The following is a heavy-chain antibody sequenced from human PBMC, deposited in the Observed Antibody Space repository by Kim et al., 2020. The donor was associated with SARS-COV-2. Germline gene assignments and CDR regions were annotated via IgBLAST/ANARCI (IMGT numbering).Heavy chain of an antibody. CDR1: GFTFSSYG. Sequence: GGSLRLSCAASGFTFSSYGMHWVRQAPGKGLEWVKVIWYDGSNKYYADSVKGRFTISRDNSKNTLYLQMNSLRAEDTAVYYCAKDRPRLRYCSGGSCYRGGPNWFDPWGQGTLVTVSS. J-gene: IGHJ5*02. CDR3: AKDRPRLRYCSGGSCYRGGPNWFDP. V-gene: IGHV3-33*06. CDR2: IWYDGSNK. D-gene: IGHD2-15*01.